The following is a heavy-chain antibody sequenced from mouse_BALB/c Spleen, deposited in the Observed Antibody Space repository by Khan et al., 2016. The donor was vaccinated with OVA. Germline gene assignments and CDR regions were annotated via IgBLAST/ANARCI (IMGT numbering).Heavy chain of an antibody. V-gene: IGHV3-2*02. CDR3: ARSLYYSYGYALDC. CDR2: ISSTGST. CDR1: GYSIASDYA. J-gene: IGHJ4*01. Sequence: VQLQQSGPGLVKPSQSLSLTCTVTGYSIASDYAWNWIRQFSGNKLEWMGYISSTGSTSYNPSLKSRISFTRDTSKNQFFLQLKSVTTEDTATYYCARSLYYSYGYALDCWGRGTSVTVSS. D-gene: IGHD2-14*01.